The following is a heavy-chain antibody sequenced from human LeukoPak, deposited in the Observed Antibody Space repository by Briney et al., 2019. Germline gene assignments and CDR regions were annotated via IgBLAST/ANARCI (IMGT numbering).Heavy chain of an antibody. V-gene: IGHV3-23*01. CDR3: AYYYAFS. CDR2: ITGSGGST. J-gene: IGHJ3*01. CDR1: GLTIRYDG. D-gene: IGHD3-10*01. Sequence: PGGSLRLSCAASGLTIRYDGMSWVRQAPGKGLEWVSSITGSGGSTYVDSVKGRFTISRDNSKNTPYLQMNSLRAEDTAVYCCAYYYAFSWGQGTMVTVSS.